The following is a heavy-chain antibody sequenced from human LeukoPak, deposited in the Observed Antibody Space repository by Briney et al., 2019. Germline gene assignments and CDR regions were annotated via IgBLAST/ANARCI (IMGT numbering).Heavy chain of an antibody. Sequence: SETLSLTCTVSAYSISSRYYWGWIRQPPGKGLEWIGSIYYSGSTYYNPSLKSRVTISVDTSKNQFSLKLSSVTAADTAVYYCASIAAAGTMGYYYYYMDVWGKGTTVTISS. J-gene: IGHJ6*03. D-gene: IGHD6-13*01. CDR3: ASIAAAGTMGYYYYYMDV. V-gene: IGHV4-38-2*02. CDR2: IYYSGST. CDR1: AYSISSRYY.